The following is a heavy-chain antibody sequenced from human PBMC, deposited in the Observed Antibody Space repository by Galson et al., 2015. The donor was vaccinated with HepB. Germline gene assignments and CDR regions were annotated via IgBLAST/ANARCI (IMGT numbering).Heavy chain of an antibody. CDR3: TTGGGGRQWLLYGVDEY. V-gene: IGHV3-15*01. D-gene: IGHD6-19*01. CDR2: IKSKTDGGTT. J-gene: IGHJ4*02. Sequence: SLRLSCATSGFTFSNAWMTWVRQAPGKGLEWVGRIKSKTDGGTTDYAAPVEGRFTISRDDSKDTLYLQMNSLKIEDTAVYYCTTGGGGRQWLLYGVDEYWGQGTLVTVSS. CDR1: GFTFSNAW.